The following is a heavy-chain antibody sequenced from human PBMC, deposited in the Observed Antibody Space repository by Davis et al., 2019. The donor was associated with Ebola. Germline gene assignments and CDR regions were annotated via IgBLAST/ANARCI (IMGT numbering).Heavy chain of an antibody. J-gene: IGHJ4*02. CDR3: ARGTVTTILVED. Sequence: GGSLRLSCAASGFTFSTYSMNWVRQAPGKGLEWVSSISSSSSYIYYADSVKGRFTISRDNAKNSLYLQMNSLRAEDTAVYYCARGTVTTILVEDWGQGTLVTVSS. D-gene: IGHD4-17*01. V-gene: IGHV3-21*04. CDR2: ISSSSSYI. CDR1: GFTFSTYS.